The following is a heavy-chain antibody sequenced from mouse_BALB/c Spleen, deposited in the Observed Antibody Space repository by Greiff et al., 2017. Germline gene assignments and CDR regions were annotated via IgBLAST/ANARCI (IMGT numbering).Heavy chain of an antibody. CDR3: ARGLIYYDYDGYFDY. Sequence: VKLVESGPGLVAPSQSLSITCTVSGFSLTSYGVHWVRQPPGKGLEWLGVIWAGGSTNYNSALMSRLSISKDNSKSQVFLKMNSLQTDDTAMYYCARGLIYYDYDGYFDYWGQGTTLTVSS. J-gene: IGHJ2*01. CDR1: GFSLTSYG. D-gene: IGHD2-4*01. V-gene: IGHV2-9*02. CDR2: IWAGGST.